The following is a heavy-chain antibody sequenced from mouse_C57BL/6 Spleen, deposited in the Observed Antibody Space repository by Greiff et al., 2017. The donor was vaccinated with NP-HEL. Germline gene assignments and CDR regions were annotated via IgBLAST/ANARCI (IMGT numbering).Heavy chain of an antibody. CDR1: GYSITSGYY. Sequence: DVKLQESGPGLVKPSQSLSLTCSVTGYSITSGYYWNWIRQFPGNKLEWMGYISYDGSNNYNPSRKNRSSITRDTSKNQFFLKLNSVTTEDTATYYCARDNMDYWGQGTSVTVSS. V-gene: IGHV3-6*01. CDR2: ISYDGSN. J-gene: IGHJ4*01. CDR3: ARDNMDY.